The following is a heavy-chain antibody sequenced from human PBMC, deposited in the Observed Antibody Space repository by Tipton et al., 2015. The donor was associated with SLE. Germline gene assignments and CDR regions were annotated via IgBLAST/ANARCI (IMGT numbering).Heavy chain of an antibody. J-gene: IGHJ6*03. CDR2: INHSGST. CDR1: GGSFSGYY. Sequence: TLSLTCAVYGGSFSGYYCSWIRQPPGKGLEWIGEINHSGSTNYNPSLKSRVTISVDTSKNQFSLKLSSVTAADTAVYYCARGGSSGYYYYYYYMDVWGKGTTVTVSS. V-gene: IGHV4-34*01. CDR3: ARGGSSGYYYYYYYMDV. D-gene: IGHD3-22*01.